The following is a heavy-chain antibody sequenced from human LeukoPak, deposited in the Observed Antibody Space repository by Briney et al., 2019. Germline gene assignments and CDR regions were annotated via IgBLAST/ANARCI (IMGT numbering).Heavy chain of an antibody. CDR3: ARVGTGTTFDY. CDR1: GGSISSSSYY. V-gene: IGHV4-39*07. J-gene: IGHJ4*02. D-gene: IGHD1-1*01. CDR2: IYYSGST. Sequence: PSETLSLTCTVSGGSISSSSYYWGWIRQPPGKGLEWIGSIYYSGSTYYNPSLKSRVTISVDTSKNQFSLKLSSVTAADTAVYYCARVGTGTTFDYWGQGTLVTVSS.